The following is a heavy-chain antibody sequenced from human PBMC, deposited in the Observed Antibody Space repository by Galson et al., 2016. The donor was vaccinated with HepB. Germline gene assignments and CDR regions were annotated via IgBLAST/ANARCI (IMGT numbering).Heavy chain of an antibody. CDR3: ARSAYDFWSGHSRSGKYYFDY. CDR2: ILPIFGTT. V-gene: IGHV1-69*06. CDR1: GGTFTSYA. J-gene: IGHJ4*02. Sequence: SVKVSCKASGGTFTSYAFGWVRQAPGQGLEWMGDILPIFGTTNYAQILQGRVTITADKSTNTVYMELSSLRSDDTAVYYFARSAYDFWSGHSRSGKYYFDYWGQGSLVTVSS. D-gene: IGHD3-3*01.